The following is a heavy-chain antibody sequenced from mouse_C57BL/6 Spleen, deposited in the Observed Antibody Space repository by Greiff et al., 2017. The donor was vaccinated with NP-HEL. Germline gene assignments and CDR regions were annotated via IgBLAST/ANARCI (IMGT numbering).Heavy chain of an antibody. J-gene: IGHJ4*01. CDR2: IHPNSGST. D-gene: IGHD1-1*01. V-gene: IGHV1-64*01. Sequence: QVQLQQPGAELVKPGASVTLSCKASGYTFTSYWMHWVKQRPGQGLEWIGMIHPNSGSTNYNEKFKSKATLTVDKSSSTAYMQLSSLTSEDSAVYYCARSPITTVVGAMDYWGQGTSVTVSS. CDR3: ARSPITTVVGAMDY. CDR1: GYTFTSYW.